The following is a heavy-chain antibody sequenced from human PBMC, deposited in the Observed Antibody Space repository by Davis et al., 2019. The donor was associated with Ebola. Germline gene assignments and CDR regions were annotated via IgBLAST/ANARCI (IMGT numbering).Heavy chain of an antibody. V-gene: IGHV3-23*01. Sequence: GESLKISCAASGFTFSSYAMSWVRQAPGKVLEWVSAISGSGGSTHYADSVKGRFTISRDNSKNTLYLQMNSLRAEDTAVYFCARQLPYYSYGMDVWGQGTTVTVSS. J-gene: IGHJ6*02. CDR3: ARQLPYYSYGMDV. CDR1: GFTFSSYA. CDR2: ISGSGGST. D-gene: IGHD2-2*01.